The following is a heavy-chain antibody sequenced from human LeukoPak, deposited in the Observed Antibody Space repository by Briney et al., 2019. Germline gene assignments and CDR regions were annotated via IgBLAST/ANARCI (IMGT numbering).Heavy chain of an antibody. CDR1: GFTFSSYS. J-gene: IGHJ5*02. D-gene: IGHD1-7*01. CDR3: ARELPPVVNYRFDH. V-gene: IGHV3-21*01. CDR2: ISSASTYI. Sequence: GESLRLSCAASGFTFSSYSMNWVRQAPGKGLEWVSSISSASTYIYYADSVKGRFTISRDNAKNSLYLQMNSLRAEDTAMYYCARELPPVVNYRFDHWGQGTLVTVSS.